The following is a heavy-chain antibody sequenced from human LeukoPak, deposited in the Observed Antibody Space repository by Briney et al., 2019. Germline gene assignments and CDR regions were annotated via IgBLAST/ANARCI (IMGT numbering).Heavy chain of an antibody. CDR3: ARAQVYSWYFDL. V-gene: IGHV4-59*01. D-gene: IGHD4-11*01. J-gene: IGHJ2*01. Sequence: PSETLSLICTVSGGSISSYYWSWIRQPPGKGLEWIGYIYYSGSTNYNPSLKSRVTISVDTSKNKFSLKLSSVTAADTAVYYCARAQVYSWYFDLWGRGTLVTVSS. CDR2: IYYSGST. CDR1: GGSISSYY.